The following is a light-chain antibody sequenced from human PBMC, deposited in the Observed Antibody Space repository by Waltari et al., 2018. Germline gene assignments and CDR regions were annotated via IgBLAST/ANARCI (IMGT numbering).Light chain of an antibody. J-gene: IGKJ1*01. CDR3: QQYGSSPLT. V-gene: IGKV3-20*01. Sequence: IVLTQSPGTLSLSPGERATLSCRASQSVSSSYLAWYQQKPGQAPRLLIYGASSRATGITDRFSGSGSGTDFTLTISRLEPEDFAVYYCQQYGSSPLTFGQGTKVEIK. CDR2: GAS. CDR1: QSVSSSY.